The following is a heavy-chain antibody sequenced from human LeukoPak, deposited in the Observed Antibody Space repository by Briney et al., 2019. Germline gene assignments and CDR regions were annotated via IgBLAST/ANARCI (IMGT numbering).Heavy chain of an antibody. CDR3: AKDQGDLHDYGGLDAFDI. CDR1: GFTFSNYA. Sequence: GGSLRLSCAASGFTFSNYAMHWVRQAPDKGLEWVAVISYDGRNKYYADSVKGRFTISRDNSKNTLYVQMNTLRTDDTAVYYCAKDQGDLHDYGGLDAFDIWGQGTMVTVSS. V-gene: IGHV3-30*04. D-gene: IGHD4-23*01. CDR2: ISYDGRNK. J-gene: IGHJ3*02.